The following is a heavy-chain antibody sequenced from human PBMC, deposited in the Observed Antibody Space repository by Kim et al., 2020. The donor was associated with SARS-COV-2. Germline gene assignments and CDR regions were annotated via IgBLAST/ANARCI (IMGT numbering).Heavy chain of an antibody. J-gene: IGHJ4*02. V-gene: IGHV1-46*01. CDR1: GYTFTSYY. CDR2: INPNGGSI. CDR3: AREGYDILTGYYWKSFDY. Sequence: ASVKVSCKASGYTFTSYYMHWVRQAPGQGLEWMGPINPNGGSIKYAQKFQGRVTMTRDTSTSTVYMELSSLRFEDTAVYHCAREGYDILTGYYWKSFDYWGQGTLVTVSS. D-gene: IGHD3-9*01.